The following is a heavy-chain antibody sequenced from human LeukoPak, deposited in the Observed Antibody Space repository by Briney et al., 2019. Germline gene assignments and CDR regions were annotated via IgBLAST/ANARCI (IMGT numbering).Heavy chain of an antibody. CDR3: AKDIQGFYYDGRAYT. J-gene: IGHJ5*02. Sequence: GGSLRLSCAASRFTFDDYAMHWVRQAPGKGLEWVSLISEDGSSTYYADSVRGRFTISRDNSKSTLYLQMNGLRTEDTALYYCAKDIQGFYYDGRAYTWGQGTLVTVSS. CDR2: ISEDGSST. V-gene: IGHV3-43*02. CDR1: RFTFDDYA. D-gene: IGHD3-22*01.